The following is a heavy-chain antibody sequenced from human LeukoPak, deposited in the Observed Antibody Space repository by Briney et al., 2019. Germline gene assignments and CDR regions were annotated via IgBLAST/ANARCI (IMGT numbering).Heavy chain of an antibody. D-gene: IGHD5-18*01. CDR3: ASGDTAMDTHFDY. V-gene: IGHV3-30-3*01. CDR1: GFTFSSYA. Sequence: GGSLRLSCAVSGFTFSSYAAHWVRQAPGKGLEWVAVISYDGNNKYYADSVKGRFTISRDNSKKMLYLQMNSLRGEDTAVYYCASGDTAMDTHFDYWGQGTLVTVSS. CDR2: ISYDGNNK. J-gene: IGHJ4*02.